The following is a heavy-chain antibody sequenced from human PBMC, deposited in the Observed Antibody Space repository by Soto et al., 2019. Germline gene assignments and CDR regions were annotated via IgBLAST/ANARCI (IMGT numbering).Heavy chain of an antibody. CDR3: ARLPYYYGSGSYQDRVDY. J-gene: IGHJ4*02. Sequence: SETLSLTCTVSGGSISSGGYYWSWIRQHPGKGLEWIGYIYYSGSTYYNPSLKSRVTISVDTSKNQFSLKLSSVTAADTAVYYCARLPYYYGSGSYQDRVDYWGQGTLVTVS. CDR2: IYYSGST. V-gene: IGHV4-31*03. CDR1: GGSISSGGYY. D-gene: IGHD3-10*01.